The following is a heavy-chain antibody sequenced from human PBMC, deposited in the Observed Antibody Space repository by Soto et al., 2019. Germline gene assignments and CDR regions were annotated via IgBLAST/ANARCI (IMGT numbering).Heavy chain of an antibody. Sequence: PSETLSLTCAVYGGSLSNYYWSWIRQPPGRGLEWIGKINQSGSTKYNPSLKSRVTISVDTSKNQFSLKLSSVTAADTAVYYCARDFFGVVITPYYYYGMDVWGQGTTVTVSS. V-gene: IGHV4-34*01. J-gene: IGHJ6*02. CDR2: INQSGST. CDR1: GGSLSNYY. CDR3: ARDFFGVVITPYYYYGMDV. D-gene: IGHD3-3*01.